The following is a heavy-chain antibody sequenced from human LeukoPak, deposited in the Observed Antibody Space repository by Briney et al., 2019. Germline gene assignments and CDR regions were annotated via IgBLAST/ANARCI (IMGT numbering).Heavy chain of an antibody. Sequence: SQTLSLTCTVSGGSISSGSYYWSWIRQPAGTGLEWIGRIYTSGSTNYNPSLKSRVTISVDTSKNQFSLKLSSVTAADTAVYYCARGRTPWALNCGGGCYSGPYFDYWGQGTLVTVSS. V-gene: IGHV4-61*02. D-gene: IGHD2-21*02. J-gene: IGHJ4*02. CDR2: IYTSGST. CDR3: ARGRTPWALNCGGGCYSGPYFDY. CDR1: GGSISSGSYY.